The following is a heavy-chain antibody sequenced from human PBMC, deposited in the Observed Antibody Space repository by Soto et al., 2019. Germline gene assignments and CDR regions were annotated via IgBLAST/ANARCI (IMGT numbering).Heavy chain of an antibody. D-gene: IGHD3-22*01. CDR2: ISNDGSKK. V-gene: IGHV3-30*18. CDR1: GFTFSNSA. CDR3: AKDRGSSRYLGGSFDN. Sequence: QVHLLESGGGVVQPGRSLTLSCAASGFTFSNSAMHWVRQAPDKGLEWVAVISNDGSKKNYADSVKGRFTISRDNSKNTLLLQMNSLRADDAAVYYCAKDRGSSRYLGGSFDNWGQGTLVTASS. J-gene: IGHJ4*02.